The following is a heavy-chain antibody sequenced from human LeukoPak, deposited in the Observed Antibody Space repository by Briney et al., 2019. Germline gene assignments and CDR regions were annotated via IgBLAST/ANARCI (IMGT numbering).Heavy chain of an antibody. CDR2: INPSGGST. Sequence: ASVKVSCKASGYTFTSYYIHWVRQAPGQGLECMGIINPSGGSTSYAQKFQGRVTMTRDMSTSTVYMELSSLRSEDTAVYYCARGGVGATTYVWFDPWGQGTLVTVSS. CDR3: ARGGVGATTYVWFDP. D-gene: IGHD1-26*01. CDR1: GYTFTSYY. V-gene: IGHV1-46*01. J-gene: IGHJ5*02.